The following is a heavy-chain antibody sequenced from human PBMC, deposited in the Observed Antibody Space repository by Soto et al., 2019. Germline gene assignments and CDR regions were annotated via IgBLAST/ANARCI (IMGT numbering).Heavy chain of an antibody. J-gene: IGHJ4*02. D-gene: IGHD5-18*01. CDR2: ISSSSSTI. CDR1: GFTFSSYS. V-gene: IGHV3-48*01. Sequence: GGSLRLSCAASGFTFSSYSMNWVRQAPGKGLEWVSYISSSSSTIYYADSVKGRFTISRDNAKNSLYLQMNSLRAEDTAVYYCARDSARGYSYGSPLDYWGQGTLVTVSS. CDR3: ARDSARGYSYGSPLDY.